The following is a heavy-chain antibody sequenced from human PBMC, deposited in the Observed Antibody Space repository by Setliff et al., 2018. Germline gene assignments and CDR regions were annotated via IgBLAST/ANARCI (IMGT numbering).Heavy chain of an antibody. CDR3: ARGYCSSPSCFFAGWFDP. V-gene: IGHV4-34*01. CDR1: GGSFSGYY. Sequence: SKTLSLTCAVYGGSFSGYYWSWIRQPPGKGLEWIGEINHTGSTNYSPSLKSRVTISVDTSKNQFSLKLTSVTAADTAVYYCARGYCSSPSCFFAGWFDPWGQGTLVTVSS. J-gene: IGHJ5*02. D-gene: IGHD2-2*01. CDR2: INHTGST.